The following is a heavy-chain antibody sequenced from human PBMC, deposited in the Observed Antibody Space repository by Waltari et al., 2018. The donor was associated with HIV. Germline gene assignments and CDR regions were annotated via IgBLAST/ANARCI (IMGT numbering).Heavy chain of an antibody. CDR3: TRDLSTYGHEFDY. CDR1: GFNFRSYW. Sequence: EVQLVESGGDLVQPGGSLRLSCAASGFNFRSYWMHWIRQIPGKGLGWVSHIRTDGSDTSYLESVKGRFTISRDNAKNTLYLQMNSLRVEDTAIYYCTRDLSTYGHEFDYWGQGTLVTVAS. J-gene: IGHJ4*02. CDR2: IRTDGSDT. V-gene: IGHV3-74*01. D-gene: IGHD3-16*01.